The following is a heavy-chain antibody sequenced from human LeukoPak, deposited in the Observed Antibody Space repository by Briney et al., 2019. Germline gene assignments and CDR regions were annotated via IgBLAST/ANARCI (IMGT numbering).Heavy chain of an antibody. CDR3: ARELSHRYYYDSSGYPNFFDY. CDR2: INPNSGGT. J-gene: IGHJ4*02. CDR1: GYTFTGYY. V-gene: IGHV1-2*02. D-gene: IGHD3-22*01. Sequence: ASVKVSCKASGYTFTGYYMHWVRQAPGRGLEWMGWINPNSGGTNYAQKFQGRVTMTRDTSISTAYVELSRLRSDDTAVYYCARELSHRYYYDSSGYPNFFDYWGQGTLVTVSS.